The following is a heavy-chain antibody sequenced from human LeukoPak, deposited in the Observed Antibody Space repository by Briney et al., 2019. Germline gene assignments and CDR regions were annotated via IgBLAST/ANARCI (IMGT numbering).Heavy chain of an antibody. J-gene: IGHJ5*02. CDR3: ATSPPCSGGSCFSNWFDP. Sequence: SVKVSCKASGGTFSSYAISWVRQAPGQGLEWMGRIIPVFGTANYAQKFQGRVTITTDESTSTAYMELSSLRSEDTAVYYCATSPPCSGGSCFSNWFDPWGQGTLVTVSS. D-gene: IGHD2-15*01. V-gene: IGHV1-69*05. CDR1: GGTFSSYA. CDR2: IIPVFGTA.